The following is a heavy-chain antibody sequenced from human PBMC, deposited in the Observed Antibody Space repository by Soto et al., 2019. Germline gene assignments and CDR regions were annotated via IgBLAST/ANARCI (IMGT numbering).Heavy chain of an antibody. Sequence: GASVKVSCKASGYTFTSYDINWVRQATGQGLEWMGWMNPNSGNTGYAQKFQGRVTMTRNTSISTAYMELSSLRSEDTAVYYCGRTVTIFPLLFIRLSSSTYYFSSMDVSGKGTTVTFSS. V-gene: IGHV1-8*01. CDR3: GRTVTIFPLLFIRLSSSTYYFSSMDV. D-gene: IGHD3-3*01. CDR2: MNPNSGNT. CDR1: GYTFTSYD. J-gene: IGHJ6*04.